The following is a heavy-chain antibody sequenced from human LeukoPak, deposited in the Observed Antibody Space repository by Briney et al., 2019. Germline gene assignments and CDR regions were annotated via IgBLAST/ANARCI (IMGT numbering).Heavy chain of an antibody. CDR3: ARDQDWFDP. V-gene: IGHV3-7*01. CDR1: GFTFSSYS. CDR2: IKQDGSEK. Sequence: PGGSLRLSCAASGFTFSSYSMNWVRQAPGKGLEWVASIKQDGSEKYYVDSVKGRFTISRDNAKNSLYLQMNSLRAEDTAVYYCARDQDWFDPWGQGTLVTVSS. J-gene: IGHJ5*02.